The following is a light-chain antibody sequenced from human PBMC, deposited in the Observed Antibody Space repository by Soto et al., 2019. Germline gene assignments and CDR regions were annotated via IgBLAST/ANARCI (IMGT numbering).Light chain of an antibody. Sequence: DIQMTQSPSTLSASVGDRVTITCRASQSISSWLAWYQQKPGKAPKLLIYDASSLESGVPSRFSGSGSGTEFTLTISSLQPDDFATYYCQQYNSYSTWTFRQGTKVDIX. V-gene: IGKV1-5*01. CDR3: QQYNSYSTWT. CDR1: QSISSW. J-gene: IGKJ1*01. CDR2: DAS.